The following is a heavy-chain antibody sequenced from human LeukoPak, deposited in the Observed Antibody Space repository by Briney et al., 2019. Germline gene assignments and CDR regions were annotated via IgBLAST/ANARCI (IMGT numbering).Heavy chain of an antibody. D-gene: IGHD3-22*01. V-gene: IGHV1-2*06. J-gene: IGHJ4*02. CDR2: INPNCGGT. Sequence: GASVKVSCKASGYTFTSYYMHWVRQAPGQGLEWMGRINPNCGGTNYAQKFQGRVTITRDASISTAYMELSSLRSDDTAVYYCARSITTMIVVSSFVYWGQGNLVTVSS. CDR3: ARSITTMIVVSSFVY. CDR1: GYTFTSYY.